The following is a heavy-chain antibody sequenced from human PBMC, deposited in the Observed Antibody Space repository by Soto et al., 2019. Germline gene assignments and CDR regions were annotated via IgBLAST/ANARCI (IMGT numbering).Heavy chain of an antibody. V-gene: IGHV5-10-1*01. D-gene: IGHD6-6*01. CDR3: ASLRRSSSGYYGMDV. CDR1: GYSFTSYW. CDR2: IDPSDSYT. J-gene: IGHJ6*02. Sequence: GESLKISCKGSGYSFTSYWISWVRQMPGKGLEWMGRIDPSDSYTNYSPSFQGHVTISADKSISTAYLQWSRLKASDTAMYYCASLRRSSSGYYGMDVWGQGTTVTVSS.